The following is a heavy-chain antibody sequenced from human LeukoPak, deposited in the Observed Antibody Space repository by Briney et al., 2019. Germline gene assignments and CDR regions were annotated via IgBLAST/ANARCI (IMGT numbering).Heavy chain of an antibody. CDR3: ARDLGYCSSTSCHSRFDP. Sequence: ASVKVSCKASGYTFTSYDINWVRQATGQGLEWMGWMNPNSGNTGYAQKFQGRVTMTRNTSISTAYMELSSLRSEDTPVYYCARDLGYCSSTSCHSRFDPWGQGTLVTVSS. V-gene: IGHV1-8*01. CDR2: MNPNSGNT. J-gene: IGHJ5*02. D-gene: IGHD2-2*02. CDR1: GYTFTSYD.